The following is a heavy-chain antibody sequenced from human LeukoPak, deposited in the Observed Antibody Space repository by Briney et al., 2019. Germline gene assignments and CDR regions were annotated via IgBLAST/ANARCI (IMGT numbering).Heavy chain of an antibody. J-gene: IGHJ4*02. CDR2: IYYSGST. CDR3: ARTYYDSSAYEYYFDY. CDR1: GGSISRYY. Sequence: SETLSLTCTVSGGSISRYYWSWIRQPPGGGLEWIGYIYYSGSTNYNPSLKSRASISIDTSKNQFSLKLRSVTAADTAVYYCARTYYDSSAYEYYFDYWGQGTLVTVSS. D-gene: IGHD3-22*01. V-gene: IGHV4-59*08.